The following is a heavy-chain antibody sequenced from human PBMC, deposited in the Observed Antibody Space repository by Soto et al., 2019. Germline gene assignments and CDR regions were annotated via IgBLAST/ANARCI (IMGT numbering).Heavy chain of an antibody. CDR3: ARGMTTVTTQTDY. V-gene: IGHV4-34*01. D-gene: IGHD4-4*01. Sequence: SETLSLTCAVYGGSFSGYYWSWIRQPPGKGLEWIGEINHSGSTNYNPSLKSRVTISVDTSKNQFSLKLSSVTAADTAVYYCARGMTTVTTQTDYWGQGTLVTVSS. CDR2: INHSGST. J-gene: IGHJ4*02. CDR1: GGSFSGYY.